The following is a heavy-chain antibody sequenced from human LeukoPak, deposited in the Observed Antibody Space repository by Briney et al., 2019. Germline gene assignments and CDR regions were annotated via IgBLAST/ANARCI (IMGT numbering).Heavy chain of an antibody. V-gene: IGHV1-2*02. CDR3: ARDVGEYCSSTNCYASHY. J-gene: IGHJ4*02. CDR2: INPHSGVT. Sequence: ASVKVSCKASGYTFTSYYIHWVRQAPGQGLEWMGWINPHSGVTNYAQKFQGGVTMTRDTSITTAYMELSSLRSDDTAVYYCARDVGEYCSSTNCYASHYWGQGTLVTVSS. CDR1: GYTFTSYY. D-gene: IGHD2-2*01.